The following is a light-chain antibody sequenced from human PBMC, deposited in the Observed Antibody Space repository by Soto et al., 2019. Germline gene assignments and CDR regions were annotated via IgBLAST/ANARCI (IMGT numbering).Light chain of an antibody. V-gene: IGKV3-11*01. CDR2: DVS. CDR1: ESVTTY. J-gene: IGKJ1*01. Sequence: EIVLTQSPATLSLSPGEIGTLSCRASESVTTYLAWYKQKPGQAPRLLVYDVSNRATGIPARFSGGGSGTDFTLTISNLEPEDFAVYYCQQRSDWPWTFGQGTKVDIK. CDR3: QQRSDWPWT.